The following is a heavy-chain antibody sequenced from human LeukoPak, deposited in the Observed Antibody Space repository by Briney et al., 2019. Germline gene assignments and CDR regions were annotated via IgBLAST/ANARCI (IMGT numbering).Heavy chain of an antibody. CDR1: GFTFSSYG. V-gene: IGHV3-30*18. CDR2: ISYDGSNK. CDR3: AKEEYYYGSGSAGSFDY. D-gene: IGHD3-10*01. Sequence: GRSLRLSCAASGFTFSSYGMHWVRQAPGKGLEWVAVISYDGSNKYYADSVRGRFTISRDNSKNTLYLQMNSLRAEDTAVYYCAKEEYYYGSGSAGSFDYWGQGTLVTVSS. J-gene: IGHJ4*02.